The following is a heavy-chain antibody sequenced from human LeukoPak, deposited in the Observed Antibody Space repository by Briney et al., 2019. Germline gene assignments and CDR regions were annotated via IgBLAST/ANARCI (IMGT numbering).Heavy chain of an antibody. V-gene: IGHV4-34*01. J-gene: IGHJ3*02. CDR1: GGSFSGYY. CDR2: INHSGST. Sequence: SETLSLTCAVYGGSFSGYYWSWIRQPPGKGLDWIGEINHSGSTNYNPSLKSRVTISVDTSKNQFSLKLSSVTAADTAVYYCASSSGQSGNGSYDAFDIWGQGTMVTVSS. D-gene: IGHD6-25*01. CDR3: ASSSGQSGNGSYDAFDI.